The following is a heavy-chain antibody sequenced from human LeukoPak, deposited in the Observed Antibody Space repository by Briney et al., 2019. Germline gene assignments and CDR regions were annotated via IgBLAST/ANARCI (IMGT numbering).Heavy chain of an antibody. J-gene: IGHJ6*03. CDR1: GGSFSGYY. CDR2: INHSGST. Sequence: SETLSLTCAVSGGSFSGYYWSWIRQSPGKGLEWIGEINHSGSTNYKSSLESRVTMSIDMSKRQFSLKLSSVTAADTAVYYCARLHSGSYLGYYYYYYMDVWGKGTTVTVSS. V-gene: IGHV4-34*01. CDR3: ARLHSGSYLGYYYYYYMDV. D-gene: IGHD1-26*01.